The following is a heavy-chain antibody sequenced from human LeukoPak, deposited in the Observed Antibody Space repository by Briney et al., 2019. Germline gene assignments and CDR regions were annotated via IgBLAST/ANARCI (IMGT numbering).Heavy chain of an antibody. J-gene: IGHJ4*02. Sequence: PSETLSLTCAVYGGSFSGYYWSWIRQPPGKGLEWIGEINHSGNTNYNPSLKSRVTISVDTSKNQFSLKLSSVTAADTAVYYCADVDKDYWGQGTLVTVSS. V-gene: IGHV4-34*01. CDR3: ADVDKDY. CDR1: GGSFSGYY. CDR2: INHSGNT. D-gene: IGHD5-12*01.